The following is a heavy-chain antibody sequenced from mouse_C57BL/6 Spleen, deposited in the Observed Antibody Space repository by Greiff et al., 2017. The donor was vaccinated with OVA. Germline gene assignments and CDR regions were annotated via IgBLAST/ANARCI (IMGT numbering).Heavy chain of an antibody. CDR2: IWSGGST. V-gene: IGHV2-2*01. Sequence: VQLVESGPGLVQPSQSLSITCTVSGFSLTSYGVHWVRQSPGKGLEWLGVIWSGGSTDYNAAFISRLSISKDNSKSQVFFKMNSLQAEDTAIYYCARRTGGYFDYWGQGTTLTVSS. CDR3: ARRTGGYFDY. CDR1: GFSLTSYG. J-gene: IGHJ2*01.